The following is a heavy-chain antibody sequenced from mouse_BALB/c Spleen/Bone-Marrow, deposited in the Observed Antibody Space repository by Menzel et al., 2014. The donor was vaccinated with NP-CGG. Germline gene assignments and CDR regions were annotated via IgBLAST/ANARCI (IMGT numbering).Heavy chain of an antibody. CDR3: ARDYYGSSYFDY. Sequence: EVMLVESGPGLVKPSQSLSLTCTVTGYSITSDYAWNWIRQFPGNKLEWMGYISSSGSTSYRPSLKSRISITRDTSKNQFFLQLNSVTAEDTGTYYCARDYYGSSYFDYWGQGTTLTVSS. CDR1: GYSITSDYA. CDR2: ISSSGST. V-gene: IGHV3-2*02. D-gene: IGHD1-1*01. J-gene: IGHJ2*01.